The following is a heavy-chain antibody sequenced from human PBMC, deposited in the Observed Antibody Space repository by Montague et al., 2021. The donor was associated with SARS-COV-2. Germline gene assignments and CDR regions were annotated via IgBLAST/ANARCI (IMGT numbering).Heavy chain of an antibody. J-gene: IGHJ4*02. V-gene: IGHV3-30*03. CDR3: AREPKPVGYSYGYTFFDY. CDR1: GFTFTSYA. Sequence: YLSLSCSASGFTFTSYALHWVRQAPGKGPEWVAVISYNGRNKQFGDSVKGRATISRDNSKNTLYLQVDSLRTDDTAVYYCAREPKPVGYSYGYTFFDYWGQGTLVTVSS. CDR2: ISYNGRNK. D-gene: IGHD5-18*01.